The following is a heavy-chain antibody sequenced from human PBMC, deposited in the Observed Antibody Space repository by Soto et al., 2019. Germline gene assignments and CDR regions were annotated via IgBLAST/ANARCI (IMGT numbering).Heavy chain of an antibody. V-gene: IGHV5-51*01. D-gene: IGHD1-1*01. CDR2: IYPGDSDT. Sequence: PGESLKISCKGSGYSFTRYWIGSVRQMPGKGLEWMGIIYPGDSDTRYSPSFQGQVTISADKSISTAYLQWSSLKASDTAMYYCARLSLERWLQLAPWGQGPLVTVSS. CDR3: ARLSLERWLQLAP. CDR1: GYSFTRYW. J-gene: IGHJ5*02.